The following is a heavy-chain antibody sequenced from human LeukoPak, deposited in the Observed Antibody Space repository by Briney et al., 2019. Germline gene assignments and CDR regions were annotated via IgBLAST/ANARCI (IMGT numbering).Heavy chain of an antibody. CDR1: GYTFTGYY. V-gene: IGHV1-2*02. D-gene: IGHD2-2*01. CDR3: ASSRYCSSTSCPYYYYYGMDV. Sequence: GASVKVSCTASGYTFTGYYMHWVRQAPGQGLEWMGWINPNSGGTNYAQKFQGRVTMTRDTSISTAYMELSRLRSDDTAVYYCASSRYCSSTSCPYYYYYGMDVWGQGTTVTVSS. J-gene: IGHJ6*02. CDR2: INPNSGGT.